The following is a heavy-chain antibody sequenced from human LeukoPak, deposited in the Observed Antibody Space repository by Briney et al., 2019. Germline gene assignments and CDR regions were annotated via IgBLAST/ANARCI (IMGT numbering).Heavy chain of an antibody. D-gene: IGHD5-12*01. CDR3: ARHMGRGYSGFDS. V-gene: IGHV4-34*01. CDR2: INHSGST. Sequence: PSETLSLTCAVYGGSFSGYYWSWIRQPPGKGLEWIGEINHSGSTNYNPSLKSRVTISVDTSKNQFSLKLSSVTAADTAVYYCARHMGRGYSGFDSWGQGTLVTVSS. J-gene: IGHJ4*02. CDR1: GGSFSGYY.